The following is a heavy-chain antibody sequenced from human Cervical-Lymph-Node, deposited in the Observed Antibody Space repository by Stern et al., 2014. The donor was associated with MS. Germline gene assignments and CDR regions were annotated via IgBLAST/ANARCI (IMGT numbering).Heavy chain of an antibody. CDR3: ARDSSDTWYGPIDA. D-gene: IGHD6-13*01. Sequence: QVQLQQSGPGLVKPSETLSLTCTVSGGSLINYYWSWIRQTPGKGLEWIGYIYYTGRTNYNPSLKSRVTISVDTSKNQLSLMLRSLTAADTAVYYCARDSSDTWYGPIDAWGQGTQVIVSS. J-gene: IGHJ5*02. CDR1: GGSLINYY. CDR2: IYYTGRT. V-gene: IGHV4-59*01.